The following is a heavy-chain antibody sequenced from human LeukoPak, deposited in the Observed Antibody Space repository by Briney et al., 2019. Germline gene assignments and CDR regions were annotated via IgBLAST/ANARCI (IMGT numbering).Heavy chain of an antibody. CDR1: GYSISSGYY. CDR3: ARERAYYFDY. V-gene: IGHV4-38-2*02. J-gene: IGHJ4*02. CDR2: IYHSGST. Sequence: SETLSLTCTVSGYSISSGYYWGWIRQPPGKGLEWIGSIYHSGSTYYNPSLKSRVTISVDTSKNQFSLKLSSVTAADTAVYYCARERAYYFDYWGQGTLVTVSS.